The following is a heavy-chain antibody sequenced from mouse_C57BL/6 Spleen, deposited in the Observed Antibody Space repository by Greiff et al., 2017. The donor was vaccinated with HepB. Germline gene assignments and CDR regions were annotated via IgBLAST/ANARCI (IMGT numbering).Heavy chain of an antibody. CDR2: INTNNGGT. CDR3: ASGIWSNYRGFDY. J-gene: IGHJ2*01. Sequence: VQLQQSGPELVKPGASVKISCKASGYTFTDYYMNWVKQNHGKGLEWIGDINTNNGGTSYNQKFKGKATLTVDKSSSTAYMELRSLTSEDSAVYYCASGIWSNYRGFDYWGQGTTLTVSS. D-gene: IGHD2-5*01. V-gene: IGHV1-26*01. CDR1: GYTFTDYY.